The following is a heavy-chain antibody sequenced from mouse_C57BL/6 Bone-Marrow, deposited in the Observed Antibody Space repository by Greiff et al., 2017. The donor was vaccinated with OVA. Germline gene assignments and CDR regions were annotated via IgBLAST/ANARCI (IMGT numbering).Heavy chain of an antibody. CDR1: GYAFTNYL. J-gene: IGHJ1*03. Sequence: QVQLKESGAELVRPGTSVKVSCKASGYAFTNYLIEWVKQRPGQGLEWIGVINPGSGGTNYNEKFKGKATLTADKSSSTAYMQLSSLTSEDSAVYFCARSNVGYFDVWGTGTTVTVSS. CDR2: INPGSGGT. V-gene: IGHV1-54*01. CDR3: ARSNVGYFDV.